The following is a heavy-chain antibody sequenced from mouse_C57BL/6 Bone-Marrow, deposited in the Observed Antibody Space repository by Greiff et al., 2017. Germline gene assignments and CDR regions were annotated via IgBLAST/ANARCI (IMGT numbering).Heavy chain of an antibody. CDR1: GYAFSSSW. V-gene: IGHV1-82*01. J-gene: IGHJ3*01. Sequence: QVQLKESGPELVKPGASVKISCKASGYAFSSSWMNWVKQRPGKGLEWIGRIYPGAGDTNYNGKFKGTATLTADKSSSPAYMPLSSLTSEDSAVYFCARSDYRGFAYRGQGTLVTVSA. CDR2: IYPGAGDT. CDR3: ARSDYRGFAY. D-gene: IGHD5-5*01.